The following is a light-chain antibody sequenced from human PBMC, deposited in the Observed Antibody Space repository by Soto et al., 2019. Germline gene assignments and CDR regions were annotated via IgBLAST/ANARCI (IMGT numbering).Light chain of an antibody. J-gene: IGKJ1*01. CDR3: QQYNNWPPWT. CDR2: GAS. CDR1: QSVSSN. V-gene: IGKV3-15*01. Sequence: IVIRQSPPTLSVSPGERATLSCRASQSVSSNVAWYQQKPGQAPRLLIYGASTRATGIPARFSGSGSGTEFTLTISSLQSEDFAVYYCQQYNNWPPWTFGQVTKV.